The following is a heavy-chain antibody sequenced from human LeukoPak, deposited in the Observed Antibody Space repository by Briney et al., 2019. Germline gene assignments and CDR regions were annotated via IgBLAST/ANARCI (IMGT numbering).Heavy chain of an antibody. Sequence: PGGSMRLSCAASGFTFSSYGMHWVRQAPGKGLEWVAVISYDGSSKYYADSVKGRFTISRDNSKNTLYLQMNSLRAEDTAVYYCANQRDYGDYVPWGYWGQGTLVTVSS. J-gene: IGHJ4*02. D-gene: IGHD4-17*01. V-gene: IGHV3-30*18. CDR2: ISYDGSSK. CDR1: GFTFSSYG. CDR3: ANQRDYGDYVPWGY.